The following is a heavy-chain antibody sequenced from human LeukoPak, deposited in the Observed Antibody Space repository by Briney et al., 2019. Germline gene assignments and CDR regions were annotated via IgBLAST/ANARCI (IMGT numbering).Heavy chain of an antibody. CDR2: INWNGGST. J-gene: IGHJ4*02. CDR1: GFTFDDYG. D-gene: IGHD3-9*01. V-gene: IGHV3-20*04. CDR3: ARSGLTGYLYYFDY. Sequence: GGSLRLSCAASGFTFDDYGMSWVRQAPGKGLEWVSGINWNGGSTGYTDSVKGRFTISRVNAKNSLYLQMNSLRAEDTALYYCARSGLTGYLYYFDYWGQGTLVTVSS.